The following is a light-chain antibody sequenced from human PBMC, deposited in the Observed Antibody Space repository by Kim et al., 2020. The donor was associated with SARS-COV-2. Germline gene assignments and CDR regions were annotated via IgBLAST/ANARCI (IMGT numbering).Light chain of an antibody. CDR3: RQNNGADSS. V-gene: IGKV1-27*01. CDR2: GAS. J-gene: IGKJ1*01. Sequence: DIQMTQSPSSLSASVGDRVTITCRASQGINNDLAWYQQKPGKVPNLLIYGASSLQSGVPSRFSGSGSGTDFTLTISSLQPEDVAIYYCRQNNGADSSFGQGTKVDIK. CDR1: QGINND.